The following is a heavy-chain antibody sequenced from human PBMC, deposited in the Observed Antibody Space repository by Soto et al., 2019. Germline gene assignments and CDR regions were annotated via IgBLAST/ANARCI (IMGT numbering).Heavy chain of an antibody. CDR2: IDYSGST. D-gene: IGHD2-8*01. Sequence: SETLSLTCTVSGGSISSDYWSWIRQPPGKGLEWIGYIDYSGSTNYNPSLKSRVTISVDTSKNQVSLNVSSVTAADSALYYCARLSRDGYQWSDYWSQGTLVTVSS. CDR3: ARLSRDGYQWSDY. J-gene: IGHJ4*02. V-gene: IGHV4-59*08. CDR1: GGSISSDY.